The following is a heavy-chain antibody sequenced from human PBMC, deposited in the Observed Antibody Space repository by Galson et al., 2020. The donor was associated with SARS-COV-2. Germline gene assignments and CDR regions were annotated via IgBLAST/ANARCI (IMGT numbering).Heavy chain of an antibody. CDR3: ARTCRGSFSGFYFDY. CDR2: ISASNGDT. J-gene: IGHJ4*02. V-gene: IGHV1-18*01. CDR1: GYRFTNYG. D-gene: IGHD3-22*01. Sequence: ASVKVSCKASGYRFTNYGFSWVRQAPGLGLEWMGWISASNGDTNYAQTLQGRVTMTTDTSTSKHFMELRSLRTDDTAMYYCARTCRGSFSGFYFDYWGQGTLVTVSS.